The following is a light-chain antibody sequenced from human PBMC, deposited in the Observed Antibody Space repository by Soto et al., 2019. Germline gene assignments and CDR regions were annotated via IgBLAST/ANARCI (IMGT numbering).Light chain of an antibody. CDR3: SSYADGGV. V-gene: IGLV2-8*01. Sequence: QSALTQPPSASGSPGQSVAISCTGTSSDVGAYNYVSWYQQHPGKAPKLIIYEVTKRPSGVPDRFSGSKSGNTASLTVSGLQAEDEADYYCSSYADGGVFGGGTKVTVL. CDR2: EVT. CDR1: SSDVGAYNY. J-gene: IGLJ3*02.